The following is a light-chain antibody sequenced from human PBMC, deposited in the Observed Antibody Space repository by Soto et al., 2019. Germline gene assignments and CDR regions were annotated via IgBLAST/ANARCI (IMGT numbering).Light chain of an antibody. CDR3: HQYNNWWT. Sequence: EIVMTQSPATLSVSPGERATLSCRASQTVSNNLAWYQQKPGQAPRLLIYGASTRATGIPARFSGSGSGTEFTLTISRLQSEDFAVYYCHQYNNWWTFGQGTKVDIK. CDR2: GAS. J-gene: IGKJ1*01. CDR1: QTVSNN. V-gene: IGKV3-15*01.